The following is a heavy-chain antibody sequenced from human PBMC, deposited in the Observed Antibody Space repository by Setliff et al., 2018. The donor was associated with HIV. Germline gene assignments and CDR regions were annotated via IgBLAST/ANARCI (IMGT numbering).Heavy chain of an antibody. CDR3: AWGTQRPIDS. CDR1: GYTFPDYY. Sequence: ASVKVSCKVSGYTFPDYYIQWVRQAPGKGLEWVGLIDPDRGETVYAEKFQGRVTITADRSKDIAYMKLSSLRYEDTAMYYCAWGTQRPIDSWGQGTLVTVSS. J-gene: IGHJ4*02. CDR2: IDPDRGET. V-gene: IGHV1-69-2*01. D-gene: IGHD3-16*01.